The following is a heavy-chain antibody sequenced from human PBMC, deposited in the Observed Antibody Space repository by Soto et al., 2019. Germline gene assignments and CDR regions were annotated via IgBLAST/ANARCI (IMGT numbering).Heavy chain of an antibody. Sequence: EVQLVESGGGLVQPGGSLRLSCAASGFTFSSYEMNWVRQAPGKGLEWVSSISSSASTIYYADSVKGRFTISRDNAKNSLYLQMNSLRDEDTAVYYCARSWGVYCSSTSCYSPWFDPWGQGTLVTVSS. CDR3: ARSWGVYCSSTSCYSPWFDP. J-gene: IGHJ5*02. V-gene: IGHV3-48*03. CDR2: ISSSASTI. D-gene: IGHD2-2*02. CDR1: GFTFSSYE.